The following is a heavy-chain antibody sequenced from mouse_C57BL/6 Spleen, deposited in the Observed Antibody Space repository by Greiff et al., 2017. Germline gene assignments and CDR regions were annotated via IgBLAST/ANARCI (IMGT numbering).Heavy chain of an antibody. Sequence: EVKLVESGPGLVKPSQSLSLTCSVTGYSITSGYYWNWIRQFPGNKLEWMGYISYDGSNNYNPSLKNRISITRDTSKNQFFLKLNSVTTEDTATYYCARYDGYLYAMDYWGQGTSVTVSS. D-gene: IGHD2-3*01. CDR3: ARYDGYLYAMDY. CDR1: GYSITSGYY. J-gene: IGHJ4*01. CDR2: ISYDGSN. V-gene: IGHV3-6*01.